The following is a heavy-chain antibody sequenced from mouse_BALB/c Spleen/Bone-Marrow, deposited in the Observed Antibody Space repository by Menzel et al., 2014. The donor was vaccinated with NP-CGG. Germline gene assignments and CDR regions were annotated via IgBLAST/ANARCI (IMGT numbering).Heavy chain of an antibody. J-gene: IGHJ1*01. CDR1: GYTFTSYW. CDR3: ARDWYFDV. Sequence: QVQLQQSGAELAKPGASVKMSCKASGYTFTSYWMHWVKQRPGQGLEWIGYINPSTGYTEYNQKFKDKATLTADKSSSTAYMQLGSLTSEDSAVYYCARDWYFDVWGAGTTVTVSS. V-gene: IGHV1-7*01. CDR2: INPSTGYT.